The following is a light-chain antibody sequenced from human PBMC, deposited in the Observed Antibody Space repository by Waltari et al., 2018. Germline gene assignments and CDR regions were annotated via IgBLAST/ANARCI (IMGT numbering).Light chain of an antibody. CDR2: KAS. CDR3: QQYNSYSLLT. V-gene: IGKV1-5*03. CDR1: QSISNW. J-gene: IGKJ4*01. Sequence: DIQMTQSPSTLSASVGDRVTITCRASQSISNWLAWYQQKPGKAPKLLLYKASTLESGVPSRFSGSRSVTEFTLTISSMQPDDFATYYYQQYNSYSLLTFGGGTKVEIK.